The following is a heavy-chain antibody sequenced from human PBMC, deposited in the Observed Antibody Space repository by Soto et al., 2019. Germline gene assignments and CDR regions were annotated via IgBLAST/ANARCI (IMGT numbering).Heavy chain of an antibody. CDR1: GASISSTNW. CDR3: ARHIAVPTTRGFDY. CDR2: IYHSGAT. V-gene: IGHV4-4*02. D-gene: IGHD2-15*01. J-gene: IGHJ4*02. Sequence: QVQLQESGPGLVKPSGTLSLTCAVSGASISSTNWWSWVRQAPGEGLEWIGEIYHSGATNYNPSLNSRVIISMDTSKNQLSLRLDSVTAADTAVYFCARHIAVPTTRGFDYWGQGTLVTVSS.